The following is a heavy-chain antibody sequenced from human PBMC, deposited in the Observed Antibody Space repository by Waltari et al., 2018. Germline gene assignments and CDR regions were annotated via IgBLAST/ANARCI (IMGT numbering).Heavy chain of an antibody. CDR1: GYPFTTYD. Sequence: QVQLVQSGAEVRKPGASVKVSCKTSGYPFTTYDINGVRQATGQGPEWMGWMNPNRGNAGSAEKFQGRVTMTRNTSINTAYLELSSLRSEDTAVYYCARGLLNYSDKSGLYYFDHWGQGTLVTVSS. V-gene: IGHV1-8*01. J-gene: IGHJ4*02. D-gene: IGHD3-22*01. CDR3: ARGLLNYSDKSGLYYFDH. CDR2: MNPNRGNA.